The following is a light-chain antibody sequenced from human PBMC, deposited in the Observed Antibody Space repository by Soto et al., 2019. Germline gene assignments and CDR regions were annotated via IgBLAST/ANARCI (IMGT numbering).Light chain of an antibody. CDR1: QDINDY. V-gene: IGKV1-33*01. J-gene: IGKJ2*01. CDR3: QQYDSLPYT. CDR2: GAS. Sequence: EIQMTQSPSSLSASLGDRVNITCQASQDINDYSNWYQQKPGKAPRLLIYGASFLEVGVPSRFSGSGSGTHFTLTISSLQPEDVATYYCQQYDSLPYTFGQGTRLEIK.